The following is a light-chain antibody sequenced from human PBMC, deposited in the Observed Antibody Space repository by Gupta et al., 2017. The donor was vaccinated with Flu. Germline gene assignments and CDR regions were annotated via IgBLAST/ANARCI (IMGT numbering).Light chain of an antibody. CDR2: VAS. CDR3: MQALETPFT. Sequence: VTPGAAASISGRSSQRLGNINGHNYLNWYLQKPGQSPQLIIYVASTRTSGVPARFGASGSGTDFTLKINTVEAEDVGVYYCMQALETPFTFGHGTKVEIK. V-gene: IGKV2-28*01. J-gene: IGKJ3*01. CDR1: QRLGNINGHNY.